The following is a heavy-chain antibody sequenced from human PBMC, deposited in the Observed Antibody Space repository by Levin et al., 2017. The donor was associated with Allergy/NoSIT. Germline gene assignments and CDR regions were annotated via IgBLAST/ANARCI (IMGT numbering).Heavy chain of an antibody. CDR2: IRSKAYGGAI. CDR1: GFTFGDYA. J-gene: IGHJ6*02. V-gene: IGHV3-49*04. D-gene: IGHD3-10*01. CDR3: TREMGSRMVRGVWSHYYDLDV. Sequence: PGGSLRLSCTGSGFTFGDYALSWVRQAPGKGLEWVGFIRSKAYGGAIEYAASVKGRFSISRDDSTSVAYLQMNSLKTEDTAVYYCTREMGSRMVRGVWSHYYDLDVWGQGTTVTVSS.